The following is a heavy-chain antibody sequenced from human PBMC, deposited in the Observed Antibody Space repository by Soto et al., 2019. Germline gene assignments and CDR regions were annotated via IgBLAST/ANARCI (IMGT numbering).Heavy chain of an antibody. V-gene: IGHV4-59*02. Sequence: PETLSVTCTVSGDSVTNYFWSWMRQPPGKGLEWIGHMYHGGSTNYSPSLKSRATMSIDKSKSQFSLKLNSVTAADTAVYYCLKRVDALGTNEYRGQGLLVSVS. CDR3: LKRVDALGTNEY. D-gene: IGHD1-7*01. J-gene: IGHJ4*02. CDR2: MYHGGST. CDR1: GDSVTNYF.